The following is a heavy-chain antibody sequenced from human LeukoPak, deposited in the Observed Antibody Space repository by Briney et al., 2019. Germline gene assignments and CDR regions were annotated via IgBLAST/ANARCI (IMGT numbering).Heavy chain of an antibody. Sequence: GGSLRLSCAASGFTFSNYAMHWVRQTPGKGLEWVAFVSYDGSWDSHSDSVKGRFTISRDDSKNTLYLQMPRLRAEDTAVYYCRREERGYIPASWGQGTLVTVSS. CDR3: RREERGYIPAS. D-gene: IGHD3-16*02. J-gene: IGHJ5*02. CDR2: VSYDGSWD. V-gene: IGHV3-30*01. CDR1: GFTFSNYA.